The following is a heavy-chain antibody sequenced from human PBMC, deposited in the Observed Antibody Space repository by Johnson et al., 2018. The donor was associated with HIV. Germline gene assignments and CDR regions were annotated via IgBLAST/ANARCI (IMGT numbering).Heavy chain of an antibody. V-gene: IGHV3-53*01. CDR3: ARANSYGDYRAKAFDI. CDR1: GFTVSSNY. D-gene: IGHD4-17*01. Sequence: EVQLVESGGGVVQPGGSLRLSCAASGFTVSSNYMSWVRQAPGKGLEWVSVIYSGGSTYYADSVKGRFTISRDNSKNTLYLQMNSLRAEDTAVYYCARANSYGDYRAKAFDIWGQGTMVTVSS. J-gene: IGHJ3*02. CDR2: IYSGGST.